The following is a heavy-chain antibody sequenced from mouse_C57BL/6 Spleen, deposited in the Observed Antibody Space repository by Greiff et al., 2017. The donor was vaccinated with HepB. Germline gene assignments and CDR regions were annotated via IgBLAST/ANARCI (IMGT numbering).Heavy chain of an antibody. J-gene: IGHJ1*03. CDR2: IYPRSGNT. CDR3: ATLITTVVAHWYFDV. D-gene: IGHD1-1*01. CDR1: GYTFTSYG. V-gene: IGHV1-81*01. Sequence: VQLQQSGAELARPGASVKLSCKASGYTFTSYGISWVKQRTGQGLEWIGEIYPRSGNTYYNEKFKGKATLTSDKSSSTAYMELRSLTSEDSAVYFCATLITTVVAHWYFDVWGTGTTVTVSS.